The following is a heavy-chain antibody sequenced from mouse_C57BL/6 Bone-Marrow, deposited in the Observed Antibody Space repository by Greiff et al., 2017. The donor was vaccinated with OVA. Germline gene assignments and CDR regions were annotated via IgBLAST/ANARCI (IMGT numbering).Heavy chain of an antibody. J-gene: IGHJ4*01. D-gene: IGHD2-5*01. Sequence: VHVKQSGAELVRPGASVKLSCTASGFNIKDDYMHWVKQRPEQGLEWIGWIDPENGDTEYASKFQGKATITADTSSNTAYLQLSSLTSEDTAVYYCTTVSNFYAMDYWGQGTSVTVSS. V-gene: IGHV14-4*01. CDR2: IDPENGDT. CDR3: TTVSNFYAMDY. CDR1: GFNIKDDY.